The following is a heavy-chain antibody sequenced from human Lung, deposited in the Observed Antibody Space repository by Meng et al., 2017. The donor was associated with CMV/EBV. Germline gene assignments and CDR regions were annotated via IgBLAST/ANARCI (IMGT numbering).Heavy chain of an antibody. V-gene: IGHV7-4-1*02. CDR2: IDPNTGNP. Sequence: QVQLVQSGPELKPPGAQVKVSCRPSGYTFTGYAINWVRQAPGQGPDWMGWIDPNTGNPTYDQGFTGRFVFSLDTSVSTAYLQINSLRADDTAVYYCARDSPLDGYSLLDYWGQGTLVTVSS. J-gene: IGHJ4*02. CDR3: ARDSPLDGYSLLDY. CDR1: GYTFTGYA. D-gene: IGHD5-24*01.